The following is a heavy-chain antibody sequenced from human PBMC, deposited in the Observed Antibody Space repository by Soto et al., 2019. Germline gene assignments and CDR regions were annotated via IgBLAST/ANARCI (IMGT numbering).Heavy chain of an antibody. CDR2: ISYDGSNK. V-gene: IGHV3-30*18. D-gene: IGHD3-22*01. Sequence: GGSLRLSCAASGFTFSSYGMHWVRQAPGKGLEWVAVISYDGSNKYYADSVKGRFTISRDNSKNTLYLQMNSLRAEDTAVYYCAKDEDYYDSSGYYSPSYYYGMDVWGQGTTVTVSS. CDR3: AKDEDYYDSSGYYSPSYYYGMDV. CDR1: GFTFSSYG. J-gene: IGHJ6*02.